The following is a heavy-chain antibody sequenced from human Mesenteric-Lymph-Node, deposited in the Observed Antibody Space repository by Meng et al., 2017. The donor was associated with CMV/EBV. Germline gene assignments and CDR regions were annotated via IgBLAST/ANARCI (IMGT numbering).Heavy chain of an antibody. V-gene: IGHV3-23*03. J-gene: IGHJ6*02. CDR1: GFTFASYG. CDR3: AKDSGYYGFDV. CDR2: IYSGGSST. Sequence: GESLKISCSGSGFTFASYGMNWVRQAPGKGLEWVSIIYSGGSSTYYADSVKGRFTISSDYSNNTLYLQLNSLRVEDTAVYYCAKDSGYYGFDVWGQGTTVTV.